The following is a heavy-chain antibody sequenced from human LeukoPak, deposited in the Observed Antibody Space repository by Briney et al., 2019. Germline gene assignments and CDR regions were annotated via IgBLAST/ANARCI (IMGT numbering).Heavy chain of an antibody. CDR1: GFTVSSNY. CDR2: IYSGGST. V-gene: IGHV3-66*01. Sequence: TGGSLRLSCAASGFTVSSNYMSWVRQAPGKGLEWVSVIYSGGSTYYADSLKGRFTISRDNAKNSLYLQMNSLGAEDTAVYYCARERGYNYGYSDYWGQGTLVTVSS. J-gene: IGHJ4*02. CDR3: ARERGYNYGYSDY. D-gene: IGHD5-18*01.